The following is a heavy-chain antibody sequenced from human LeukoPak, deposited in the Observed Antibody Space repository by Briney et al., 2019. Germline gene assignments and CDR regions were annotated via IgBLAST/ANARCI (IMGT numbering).Heavy chain of an antibody. J-gene: IGHJ3*02. CDR1: GFTFSSYA. Sequence: PGGSLRLSCAASGFTFSSYAMSWVRQAPGKGLEWVSAISGSGGSTYYADSVKGRFTISRDNSKNTLYLQMNSLRAEDTAVYYCAKDSRPWQLAMGADAFDIWGQGTMVTVSS. D-gene: IGHD6-6*01. CDR3: AKDSRPWQLAMGADAFDI. CDR2: ISGSGGST. V-gene: IGHV3-23*01.